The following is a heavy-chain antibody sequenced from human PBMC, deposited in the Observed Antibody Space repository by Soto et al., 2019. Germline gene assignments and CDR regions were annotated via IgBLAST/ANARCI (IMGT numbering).Heavy chain of an antibody. J-gene: IGHJ2*01. CDR1: GGTFSSYT. CDR2: IIPILGIE. V-gene: IGHV1-69*02. CDR3: ASRDIAVAGTEFDL. Sequence: QVQLVQSGAEVKKPGSSVKVSFKASGGTFSSYTISWVRQTPGQGLEWMGKIIPILGIENYAQKFQGRVTITADKSTSTAYMELSSLRSEDTAMYYCASRDIAVAGTEFDLWGRGTLVAVSS. D-gene: IGHD6-19*01.